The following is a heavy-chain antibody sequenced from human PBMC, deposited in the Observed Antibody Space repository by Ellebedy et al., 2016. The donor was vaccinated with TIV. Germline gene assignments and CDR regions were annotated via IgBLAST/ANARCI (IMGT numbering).Heavy chain of an antibody. J-gene: IGHJ6*02. CDR3: AKGYQPGDFDWLFDHYYYYGMDV. D-gene: IGHD3-9*01. CDR2: ISGSGGST. CDR1: GFTFSSYA. Sequence: GESLKISXAASGFTFSSYAMSWVRQAPGKGLEWVSAISGSGGSTYYADSVKGRFTISRDNSKNTLYLQMNSLRAEDTAVYYCAKGYQPGDFDWLFDHYYYYGMDVWGQGTTVTVSS. V-gene: IGHV3-23*01.